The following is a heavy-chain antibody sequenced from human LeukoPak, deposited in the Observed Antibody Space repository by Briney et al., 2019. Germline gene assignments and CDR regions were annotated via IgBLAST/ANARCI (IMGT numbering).Heavy chain of an antibody. Sequence: GGSLRLSCAASGFTFSSYGMHWVRQAPGKGLEWVAVISYDGSNKYYADSVKGRFTISRDNSKNTLYLLMNSLRAEDTAVYYCAKGGSPTRLYYFDYWGQGTLVTVSS. J-gene: IGHJ4*02. V-gene: IGHV3-30*18. CDR2: ISYDGSNK. D-gene: IGHD3-16*01. CDR1: GFTFSSYG. CDR3: AKGGSPTRLYYFDY.